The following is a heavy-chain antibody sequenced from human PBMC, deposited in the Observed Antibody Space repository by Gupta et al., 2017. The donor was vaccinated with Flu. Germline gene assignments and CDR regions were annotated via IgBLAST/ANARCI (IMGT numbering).Heavy chain of an antibody. CDR3: AREEYSDVWLKSFEY. V-gene: IGHV1-46*01. CDR1: GYSFSDHY. Sequence: QVQLVQSGAEVKKPGASVKVSCKASGYSFSDHYIHWVRQAPGQGLEWMGLIHPSGINTGYAQKFQGRLSMTRDTSTTTVHMDLSDLTSEDTAVYYCAREEYSDVWLKSFEYWGQGTLVTVSS. J-gene: IGHJ4*02. D-gene: IGHD5-12*01. CDR2: IHPSGINT.